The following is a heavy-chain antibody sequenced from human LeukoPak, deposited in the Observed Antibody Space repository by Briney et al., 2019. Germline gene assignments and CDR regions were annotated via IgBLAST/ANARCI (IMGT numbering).Heavy chain of an antibody. D-gene: IGHD3-22*01. CDR3: ARDYYDSSGYYSFDY. CDR2: INPNSGGT. CDR1: GYTFTGHY. J-gene: IGHJ4*02. Sequence: ASVKVSCKASGYTFTGHYMHWVRQAPGQGLEWMGRINPNSGGTNYAQKFQGRVTMTRDTSISTAYMELSRLRSDDTAVYYCARDYYDSSGYYSFDYWGQGTLVTVSS. V-gene: IGHV1-2*06.